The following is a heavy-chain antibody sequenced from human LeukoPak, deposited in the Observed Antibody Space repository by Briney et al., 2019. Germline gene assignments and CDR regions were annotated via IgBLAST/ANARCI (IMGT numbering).Heavy chain of an antibody. D-gene: IGHD3-10*01. V-gene: IGHV3-72*01. CDR2: IRNKANGYTT. CDR3: GDLGSAGTDH. J-gene: IGHJ4*02. Sequence: GGSLRLSCAASGFTFSPHYMDWVRQSPGQGLEWVGLIRNKANGYTTTYAASVKGRFTISRDDSKNSVYLQMDSLKTEDTAVYYCGDLGSAGTDHWGQGTLVTVPS. CDR1: GFTFSPHY.